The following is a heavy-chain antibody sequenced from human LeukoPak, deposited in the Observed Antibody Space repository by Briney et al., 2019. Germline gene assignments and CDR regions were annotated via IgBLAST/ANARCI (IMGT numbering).Heavy chain of an antibody. Sequence: GGSLRLSCAASGFTFSGYWPTWVRQAPGKGLEWVANIKQDGSEKYYVDSVKGRFTISRDNAKNSLYLQMNSLRAEDTAVYHCVRVRGSYCLDFWGQGSLVTVSS. V-gene: IGHV3-7*01. D-gene: IGHD1-26*01. CDR1: GFTFSGYW. CDR2: IKQDGSEK. CDR3: VRVRGSYCLDF. J-gene: IGHJ4*02.